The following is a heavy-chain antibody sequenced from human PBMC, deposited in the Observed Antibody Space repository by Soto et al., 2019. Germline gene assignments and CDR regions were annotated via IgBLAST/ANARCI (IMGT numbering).Heavy chain of an antibody. V-gene: IGHV4-61*01. CDR2: IYYIGTT. D-gene: IGHD3-16*01. CDR1: DGSVNSGNYY. J-gene: IGHJ4*02. CDR3: AREEKQLSRYGGDFDY. Sequence: PSETLSLTCSVSDGSVNSGNYYWSWIRQPPGKGLEWIGHIYYIGTTDYNPSLKSRVTISVDTSKNQFSLKVTSVTAADTAVYFCAREEKQLSRYGGDFDYYRQGILVTVSS.